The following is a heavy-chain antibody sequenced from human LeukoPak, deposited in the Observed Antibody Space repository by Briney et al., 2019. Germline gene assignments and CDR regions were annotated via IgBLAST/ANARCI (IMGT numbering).Heavy chain of an antibody. V-gene: IGHV3-30*04. CDR3: ARDNGYYGIRFFDY. D-gene: IGHD3-22*01. J-gene: IGHJ4*02. CDR2: ISYDGSNK. Sequence: GGSLRLSCAASGFTFSGYAMHWVRQAPGKGLEWVAVISYDGSNKYYADSVKGRFTISRDNSKNTLYLQMNSLRAEDMAVYYCARDNGYYGIRFFDYWGQGTLVTVSS. CDR1: GFTFSGYA.